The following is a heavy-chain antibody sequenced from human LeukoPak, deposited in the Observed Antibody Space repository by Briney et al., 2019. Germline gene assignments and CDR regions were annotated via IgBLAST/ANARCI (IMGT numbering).Heavy chain of an antibody. CDR2: TYYRSKWYN. V-gene: IGHV6-1*01. D-gene: IGHD1-26*01. J-gene: IGHJ5*02. Sequence: SQTLSLTCAISGDSVSSNSVTWNWIRQSPSRGPEWLGRTYYRSKWYNDYAVSVRSRMTINPDTSKNQFSLQLNSVTPEDTAVYYCARVGTTTGWFDPWGQGILVTVSS. CDR1: GDSVSSNSVT. CDR3: ARVGTTTGWFDP.